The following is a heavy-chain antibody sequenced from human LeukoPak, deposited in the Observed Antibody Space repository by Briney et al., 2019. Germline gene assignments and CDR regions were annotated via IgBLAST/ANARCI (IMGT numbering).Heavy chain of an antibody. CDR1: GFTFSNCE. CDR3: AREGGYNLFDY. V-gene: IGHV3-48*03. D-gene: IGHD5-24*01. CDR2: ITSSGSTI. Sequence: GGSLRLSCAASGFTFSNCEMNWVRQAPGKGLEWVSYITSSGSTIHYADSVKGRFTISRDNAKNSLYLQMNSLRAEDTAVYYCAREGGYNLFDYWGQGTLVTVSS. J-gene: IGHJ4*02.